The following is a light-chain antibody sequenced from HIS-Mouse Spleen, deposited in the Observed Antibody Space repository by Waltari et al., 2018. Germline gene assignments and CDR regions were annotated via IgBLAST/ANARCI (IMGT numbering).Light chain of an antibody. V-gene: IGLV3-21*03. CDR3: QVWDSSSDHVV. Sequence: SYVLTQPPSVSVAPGKTARITCGGNKLGRKRVHWYQKKPGQAPVLVVYDDSHRPSGIPERFSGSNSWNTATLTISRVEAGDEADYYCQVWDSSSDHVVFGGGTKLTVL. CDR1: KLGRKR. CDR2: DDS. J-gene: IGLJ2*01.